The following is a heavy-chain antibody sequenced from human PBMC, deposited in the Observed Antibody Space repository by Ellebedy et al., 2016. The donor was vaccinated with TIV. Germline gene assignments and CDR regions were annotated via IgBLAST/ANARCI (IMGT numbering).Heavy chain of an antibody. CDR3: ARGVNGGSSDY. V-gene: IGHV3-21*01. CDR2: ISSSSSYI. Sequence: GESLKISXAASGFTFSSYSMNWVRQAPGKGLEWVSSISSSSSYIYYADSVKGRFTISRDNAKNSLYLQMNSLRAEDTAVYYCARGVNGGSSDYWGQGTLVTVSS. J-gene: IGHJ4*02. CDR1: GFTFSSYS. D-gene: IGHD1-26*01.